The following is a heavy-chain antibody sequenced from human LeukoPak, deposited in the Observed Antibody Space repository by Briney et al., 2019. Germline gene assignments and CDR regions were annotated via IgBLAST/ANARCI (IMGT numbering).Heavy chain of an antibody. D-gene: IGHD3-3*01. Sequence: GGSLRLSCAASGFTFSSYAMSWVRQAPGEGLEWVSAISGSGGSTYYADSVKGRFTISRDNSKNTLYLQMNSLRAEDTAVYYCAKDQRLGVVIIPKPFDYWGQGTLVTVSS. V-gene: IGHV3-23*01. CDR3: AKDQRLGVVIIPKPFDY. CDR1: GFTFSSYA. CDR2: ISGSGGST. J-gene: IGHJ4*02.